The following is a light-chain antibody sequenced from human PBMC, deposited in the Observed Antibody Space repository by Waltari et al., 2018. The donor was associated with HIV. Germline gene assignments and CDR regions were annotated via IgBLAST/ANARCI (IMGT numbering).Light chain of an antibody. V-gene: IGLV4-60*02. CDR3: ETWDSSTWV. J-gene: IGLJ3*02. CDR1: IAHSRPL. Sequence: QPVLTHSSSASASLGSSVNPTCTLTIAHSRPLIAWHQQQPGKAPRYLMKLEGGGFYNKGSGVPDRFSGSSSGADRYLTISNLQFEDEADYYCETWDSSTWVFGGGTKLTVL. CDR2: LEGGGFY.